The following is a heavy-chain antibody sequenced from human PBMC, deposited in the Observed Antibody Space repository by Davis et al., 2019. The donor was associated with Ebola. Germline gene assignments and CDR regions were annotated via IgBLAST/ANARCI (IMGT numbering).Heavy chain of an antibody. CDR3: ARVRYYGSGSPIDY. Sequence: MPSEPLSPTCAVHGGSFSGYYWSWIRQPPGKGLEWIGEIKHSGSTNYNPSLKGRVTIAVDTSKNQFSLKLSSVTAADTAVYCCARVRYYGSGSPIDYWGQGTLVTVSS. J-gene: IGHJ4*02. CDR2: IKHSGST. CDR1: GGSFSGYY. D-gene: IGHD3-10*01. V-gene: IGHV4-34*01.